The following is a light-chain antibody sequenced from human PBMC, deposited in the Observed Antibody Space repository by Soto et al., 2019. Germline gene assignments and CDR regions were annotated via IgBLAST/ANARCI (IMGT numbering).Light chain of an antibody. J-gene: IGKJ2*01. V-gene: IGKV3-20*01. CDR2: GAS. CDR3: QQYGSSPYT. Sequence: EIVLTQSPGTLSLSPGERATLSCRASQSVSSSYLAWYQQKPGQAPRLLIYGASSRATGIPDSFSGSGSVTDFTLTISRLEPEDFAVYYCQQYGSSPYTFGQGTKLEIK. CDR1: QSVSSSY.